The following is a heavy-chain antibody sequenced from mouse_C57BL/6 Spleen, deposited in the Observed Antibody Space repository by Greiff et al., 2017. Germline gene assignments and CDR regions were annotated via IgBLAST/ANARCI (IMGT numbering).Heavy chain of an antibody. J-gene: IGHJ3*01. V-gene: IGHV1-82*01. CDR2: IYPGDGDT. CDR1: GYAFSSSW. D-gene: IGHD3-2*02. Sequence: QVQLQQSGPELVKPGASVKISCKASGYAFSSSWMNWVKQRPGKGLEWIGRIYPGDGDTNYNGKFKGKATLTADKSSSTAYMQLSSLTSEDSAVYFCARPAQDTGWFAYWGQGTLVTVSA. CDR3: ARPAQDTGWFAY.